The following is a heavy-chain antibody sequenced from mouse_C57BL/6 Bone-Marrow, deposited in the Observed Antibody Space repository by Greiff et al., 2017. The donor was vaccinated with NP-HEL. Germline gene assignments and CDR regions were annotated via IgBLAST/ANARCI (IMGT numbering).Heavy chain of an antibody. CDR2: IYPGSGST. Sequence: VQLQQPGAELVKPGASVKMSCKASGYTFTSYWITWVKQRPGQGLEWIGDIYPGSGSTTYNEKFKSKATLTVDTSSSTAYMQLSSLTSEDSAVYYCARSGYYGSSYDYFDYWGQGTTLTVSS. CDR3: ARSGYYGSSYDYFDY. CDR1: GYTFTSYW. D-gene: IGHD1-1*01. V-gene: IGHV1-55*01. J-gene: IGHJ2*01.